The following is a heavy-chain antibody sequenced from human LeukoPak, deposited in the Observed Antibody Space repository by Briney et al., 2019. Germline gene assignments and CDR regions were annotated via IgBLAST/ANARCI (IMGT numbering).Heavy chain of an antibody. D-gene: IGHD2-2*02. CDR1: GFTFSSYE. V-gene: IGHV3-48*03. CDR3: ARAHLVVPAAIQDAFDI. Sequence: HTGGSLRLSCTTSGFTFSSYEMNWVRQAPGKGLEWVSYISSSGSTIYYADSVKGRFTISRDNAKNSLYLQMNSLRAEDTAVYYCARAHLVVPAAIQDAFDIWGQGTMVTVSS. CDR2: ISSSGSTI. J-gene: IGHJ3*02.